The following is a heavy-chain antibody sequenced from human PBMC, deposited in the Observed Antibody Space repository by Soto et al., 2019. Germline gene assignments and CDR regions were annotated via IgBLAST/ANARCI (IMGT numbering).Heavy chain of an antibody. CDR1: GFMFSSYT. J-gene: IGHJ4*02. CDR2: VSFRGDI. D-gene: IGHD2-2*01. CDR3: ARGCSSASCYYY. Sequence: GGSLRLSCTASGFMFSSYTMNWVRQAPGKGLEWVSSVSFRGDIYYAASLEDRFTISRDDAKNSLYLQMNSLRAEDTAVYYCARGCSSASCYYYWGQGTLVTISS. V-gene: IGHV3-21*01.